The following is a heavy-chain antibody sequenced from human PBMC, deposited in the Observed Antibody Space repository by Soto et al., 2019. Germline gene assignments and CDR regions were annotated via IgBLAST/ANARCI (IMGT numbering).Heavy chain of an antibody. V-gene: IGHV1-2*04. CDR1: GYTFTGYY. CDR3: ARGERYCSSTSCYHKYYDILTGYPRGAFDI. CDR2: INHNSGGT. D-gene: IGHD2-2*01. Sequence: KVSCKASGYTFTGYYMHWVRQAPGQGLEWMGWINHNSGGTNYAQKFQGWVTMTRDTSISTAYMELSRLRSDDTAVYYCARGERYCSSTSCYHKYYDILTGYPRGAFDIWGQGTMVTVSS. J-gene: IGHJ3*02.